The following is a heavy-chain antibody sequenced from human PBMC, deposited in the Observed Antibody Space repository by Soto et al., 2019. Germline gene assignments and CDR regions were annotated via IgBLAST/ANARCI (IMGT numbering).Heavy chain of an antibody. V-gene: IGHV3-33*01. CDR3: GRDVQQLGRGYLDH. D-gene: IGHD6-13*01. J-gene: IGHJ4*02. Sequence: QVQLVESGGGVVQPGRSLRLSCVASGFPFSSYGLHWVRQAPGKGLEWVAVIRPEGTNKYYGDSVRGRFTISRDNSENALSLQMNSLRAEVTAVYYCGRDVQQLGRGYLDHWGQGTLVTVSS. CDR1: GFPFSSYG. CDR2: IRPEGTNK.